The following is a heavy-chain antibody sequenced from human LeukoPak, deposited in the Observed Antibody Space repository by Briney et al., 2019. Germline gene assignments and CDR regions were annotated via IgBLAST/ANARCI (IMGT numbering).Heavy chain of an antibody. J-gene: IGHJ4*02. CDR3: AKDQLVITAGGADY. CDR1: GFTFSSYA. D-gene: IGHD3-22*01. Sequence: GGSLRLSGAASGFTFSSYAMSWVRQAPGKGLEWVSAISGSGGSTYYADSVKGRFTISRDNSKNTLYLQMNSLRAEDTAVYYCAKDQLVITAGGADYWGQGTLVTVSS. V-gene: IGHV3-23*01. CDR2: ISGSGGST.